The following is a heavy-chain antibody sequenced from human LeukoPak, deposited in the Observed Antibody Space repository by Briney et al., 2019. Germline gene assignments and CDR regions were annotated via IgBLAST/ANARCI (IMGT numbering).Heavy chain of an antibody. D-gene: IGHD2-2*02. Sequence: PGGSLRLSCAASGFTFDDYAMHWVRQAPGKGLEWVSGISWNSGSIGYADSVRGRFTISRDNAKNSLYLQMNSLRAEDMALYYCAKAGCSSTSCYTDYWGQGTLVTVSS. V-gene: IGHV3-9*03. CDR1: GFTFDDYA. CDR2: ISWNSGSI. J-gene: IGHJ4*02. CDR3: AKAGCSSTSCYTDY.